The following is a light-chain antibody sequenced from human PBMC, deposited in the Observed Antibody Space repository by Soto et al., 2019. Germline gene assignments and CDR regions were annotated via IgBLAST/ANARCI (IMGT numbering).Light chain of an antibody. CDR1: QTVTNDY. V-gene: IGKV3-20*01. CDR3: QQYGFSPIS. Sequence: EVVLTQSPVTLSLSPGEIVTLSCRASQTVTNDYLAWYQQKDGQAPRLLIYDASTRATGVPDRFSGSGSGPEYTLTITRLEPEDFAVYSCQQYGFSPISFGQGTRLEIK. J-gene: IGKJ5*01. CDR2: DAS.